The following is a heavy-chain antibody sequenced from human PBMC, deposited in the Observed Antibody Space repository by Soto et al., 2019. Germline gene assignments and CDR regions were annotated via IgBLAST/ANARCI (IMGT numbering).Heavy chain of an antibody. CDR2: IRSKAYGGTT. D-gene: IGHD5-18*01. Sequence: GGSLRLSXTASGFTFGDYAMSWFRQAPGKGLEWVGFIRSKAYGGTTEYAASVKGRFTISRDDSKSVAYLQMNSLKTEDTAVYYCTRERYSYGSGGGWFDPWGQGTLVTVSS. CDR1: GFTFGDYA. V-gene: IGHV3-49*03. J-gene: IGHJ5*02. CDR3: TRERYSYGSGGGWFDP.